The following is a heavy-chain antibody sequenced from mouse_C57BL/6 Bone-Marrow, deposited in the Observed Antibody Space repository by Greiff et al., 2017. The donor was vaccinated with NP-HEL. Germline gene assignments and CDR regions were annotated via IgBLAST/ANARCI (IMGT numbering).Heavy chain of an antibody. CDR3: ACREGY. D-gene: IGHD6-1*01. CDR2: IYPGSGST. J-gene: IGHJ2*01. V-gene: IGHV1-55*01. Sequence: VHLVESGAELVKPGASVKMSCKASGYTFTSYWITWVKQRPGQGLEWIGDIYPGSGSTNYNEKFKSKATLTVDTSSSTAYMQLSSLTSEDSAVYYCACREGYWGQGTTLTVSS. CDR1: GYTFTSYW.